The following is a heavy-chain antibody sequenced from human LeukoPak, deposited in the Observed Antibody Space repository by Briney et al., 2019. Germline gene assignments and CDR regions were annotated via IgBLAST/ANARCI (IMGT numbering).Heavy chain of an antibody. CDR2: INHSGST. CDR1: GGSFSGYY. D-gene: IGHD3-10*01. J-gene: IGHJ4*02. V-gene: IGHV4-34*01. Sequence: SETLSLTCAVYGGSFSGYYWSWIRQPPGKGLEWIGEINHSGSTNYNPSLKSRVTISVDTSKNQFSLKLSSVTAADTAVYYCARGHTLRPYYGSGSYSALRRYYFDYWGQGTLVTVSS. CDR3: ARGHTLRPYYGSGSYSALRRYYFDY.